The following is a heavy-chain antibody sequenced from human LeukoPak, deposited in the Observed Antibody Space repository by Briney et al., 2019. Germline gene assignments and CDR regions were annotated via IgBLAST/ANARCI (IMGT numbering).Heavy chain of an antibody. CDR1: GGSFSGYY. Sequence: KPSETLSLTCAVYGGSFSGYYWSWIRQPPGKGLEWIGEINHSGSTNCNPSLKSRVTISVDTSKNQFSLKLSSVTAADTAVYYCLLMITFGGVISDYWGQGTLVTVSS. J-gene: IGHJ4*02. V-gene: IGHV4-34*01. CDR3: LLMITFGGVISDY. CDR2: INHSGST. D-gene: IGHD3-16*02.